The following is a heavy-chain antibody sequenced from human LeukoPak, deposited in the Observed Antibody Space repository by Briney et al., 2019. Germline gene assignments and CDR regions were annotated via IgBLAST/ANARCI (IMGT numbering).Heavy chain of an antibody. CDR2: IYYSGST. Sequence: PSETLSLTCTVSGGSISSYYWGWIRQPPGKGLEWIGSIYYSGSTYYNPSLKSRVTISVDTSKNQFSLKLSSVTAADTAVYYCASSSIAARPPWFDPWGQGTLVTVSS. CDR1: GGSISSYY. V-gene: IGHV4-39*01. J-gene: IGHJ5*02. CDR3: ASSSIAARPPWFDP. D-gene: IGHD6-6*01.